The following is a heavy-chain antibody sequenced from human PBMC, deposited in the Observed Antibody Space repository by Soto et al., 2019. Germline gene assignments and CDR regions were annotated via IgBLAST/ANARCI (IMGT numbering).Heavy chain of an antibody. D-gene: IGHD3-3*01. Sequence: SETLSLTCTVSGGSISSSSYYWGWIRQPPGKGLEWIGSIYYSGSTYYNPSLKSRVTISVDTSKNQFSLKLSSVTAADTAVYYCARLDSLGVVIIDYWGQGTLVTVS. J-gene: IGHJ4*02. CDR2: IYYSGST. V-gene: IGHV4-39*01. CDR1: GGSISSSSYY. CDR3: ARLDSLGVVIIDY.